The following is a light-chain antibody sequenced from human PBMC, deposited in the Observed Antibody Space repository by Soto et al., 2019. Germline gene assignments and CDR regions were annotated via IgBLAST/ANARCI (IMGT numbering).Light chain of an antibody. CDR3: SSYTSINKV. CDR2: EVV. CDR1: SGDIGGYNS. Sequence: QSVLTQPASVSGSPGQSITISCTGTSGDIGGYNSVSWYQQHPGKAPKLLIYEVVKRPSGVSNRFSGSKSGNTASLTISGLQADDEADYYCSSYTSINKVFGGGTQLTVL. V-gene: IGLV2-14*01. J-gene: IGLJ7*01.